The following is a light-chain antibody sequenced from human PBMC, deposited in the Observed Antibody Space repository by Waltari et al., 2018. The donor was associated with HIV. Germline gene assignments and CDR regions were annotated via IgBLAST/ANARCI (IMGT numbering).Light chain of an antibody. CDR1: SSAVGNYNL. CDR3: CSYAGSSNWV. V-gene: IGLV2-23*01. CDR2: EGI. J-gene: IGLJ3*02. Sequence: QSALTQPASVSGSPGQSLTISCTGSSSAVGNYNLVSWYQQHPGKAPKLMIYEGINRPSGVSNRFSGSKSGNTASLTISGLQAEDEADYYCCSYAGSSNWVFGGGTKLTVL.